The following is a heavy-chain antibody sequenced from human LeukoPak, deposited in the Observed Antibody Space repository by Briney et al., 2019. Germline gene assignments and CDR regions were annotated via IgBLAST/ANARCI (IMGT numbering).Heavy chain of an antibody. CDR2: IYYSGNT. Sequence: SETLSLTCTVSGGSISGYYWSWIRQPPGRELEWIAHIYYSGNTNYNPSLKSRITISVDTSKNQFSLKLSSVTAADTAMYYCVRSGRRGYFFDYWGQGNLVTASS. J-gene: IGHJ4*01. V-gene: IGHV4-59*01. CDR3: VRSGRRGYFFDY. CDR1: GGSISGYY.